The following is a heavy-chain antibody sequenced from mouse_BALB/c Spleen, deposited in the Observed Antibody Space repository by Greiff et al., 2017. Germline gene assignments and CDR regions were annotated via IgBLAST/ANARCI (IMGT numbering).Heavy chain of an antibody. D-gene: IGHD2-4*01. J-gene: IGHJ3*01. CDR2: INPYNDGT. CDR3: AREGGIYYDYAWFAY. Sequence: EVQLHQSGPELVKPGASVKMSCKASGYTFTSYVMHWVKQKPGQGLEWIGYINPYNDGTKYNEKFKGKATLTSDKSSSTAYMELSSLTSEDSAVYYCAREGGIYYDYAWFAYWGQGTLVTVSA. CDR1: GYTFTSYV. V-gene: IGHV1-14*01.